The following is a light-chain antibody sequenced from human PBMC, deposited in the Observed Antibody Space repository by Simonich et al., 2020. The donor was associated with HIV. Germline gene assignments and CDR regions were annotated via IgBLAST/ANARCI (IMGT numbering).Light chain of an antibody. CDR2: DVS. CDR1: NSDVGGYNY. J-gene: IGLJ1*01. CDR3: CSYAGTYTYV. Sequence: QSALTQPPSASGSPGQSVTISCTGTNSDVGGYNYVSWYQQNPGKAPKVMISDVSNRPSGVPDRFSGSKSGTTASLTISGLQAEDETNYYCCSYAGTYTYVFGTGTKVTVL. V-gene: IGLV2-11*01.